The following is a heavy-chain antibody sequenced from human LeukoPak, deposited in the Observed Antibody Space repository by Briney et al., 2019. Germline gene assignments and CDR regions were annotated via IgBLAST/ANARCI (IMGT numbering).Heavy chain of an antibody. CDR3: ARGVWGDSSGYYLVDY. J-gene: IGHJ4*02. D-gene: IGHD3-22*01. CDR2: MNPNSGNT. Sequence: GASVKVSCKASGYTFTSYDINWVRQATGQGLEWMGWMNPNSGNTGYAQKFQGRVTMTRNTPISTAYMELSSLRSEDTAVYYCARGVWGDSSGYYLVDYWGQGTLVTVSS. CDR1: GYTFTSYD. V-gene: IGHV1-8*01.